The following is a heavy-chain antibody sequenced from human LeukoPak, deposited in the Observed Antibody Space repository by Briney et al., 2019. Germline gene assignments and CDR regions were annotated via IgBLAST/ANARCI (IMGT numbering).Heavy chain of an antibody. Sequence: PGGSLRLSCAPSGFTCSDYWMSWVRQPPGKGLEWVAYIPRDGSDAYYVDSVKGRFTISRDNAKNSLYLQMNSLRAEDTAVYYCARYKSATWGPDYWGQGTLVTVSS. V-gene: IGHV3-7*01. CDR3: ARYKSATWGPDY. D-gene: IGHD2-15*01. J-gene: IGHJ4*02. CDR1: GFTCSDYW. CDR2: IPRDGSDA.